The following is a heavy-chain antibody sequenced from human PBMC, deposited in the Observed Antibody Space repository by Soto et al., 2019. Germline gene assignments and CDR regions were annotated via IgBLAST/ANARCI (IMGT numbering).Heavy chain of an antibody. CDR1: GYTFTGYA. J-gene: IGHJ3*02. V-gene: IGHV1-2*02. D-gene: IGHD3-16*01. CDR3: ARWGYWKDGFVI. Sequence: ASVKVSCKASGYTFTGYAMHWVRQAPGQGLEWMGWINPNIGSANYAQKFQGRVTITGDASMSTAYMELSRLRSEDTATYYCARWGYWKDGFVIWGQGTMVTVSS. CDR2: INPNIGSA.